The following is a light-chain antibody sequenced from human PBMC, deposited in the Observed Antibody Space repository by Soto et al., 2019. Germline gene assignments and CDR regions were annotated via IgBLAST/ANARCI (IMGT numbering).Light chain of an antibody. Sequence: EIVLTQSPATLSLSPGERATLSCRASQSVTNSLAWYQQKPGQAPRLLVYDASNRATGIPTRFSGSGSGTEFTLTITSLQPDDFATYYCQQYNGFPRTFGQGTKVDIK. CDR2: DAS. J-gene: IGKJ1*01. CDR3: QQYNGFPRT. CDR1: QSVTNS. V-gene: IGKV3-11*01.